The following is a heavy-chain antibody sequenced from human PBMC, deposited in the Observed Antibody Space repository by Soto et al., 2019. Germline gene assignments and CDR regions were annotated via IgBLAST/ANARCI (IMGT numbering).Heavy chain of an antibody. CDR2: ISSSGSTI. J-gene: IGHJ6*03. Sequence: GGSLRLSCAASGFTFSDYYMSWIRRAPGKGLEWVSYISSSGSTIYYADSVKGRFTISRDNAKNSLYLQMNSLRAEDTAVYYCVIDTRGIAAAGTVGHYMDVWGKGTTVTVSS. CDR3: VIDTRGIAAAGTVGHYMDV. CDR1: GFTFSDYY. D-gene: IGHD6-13*01. V-gene: IGHV3-11*01.